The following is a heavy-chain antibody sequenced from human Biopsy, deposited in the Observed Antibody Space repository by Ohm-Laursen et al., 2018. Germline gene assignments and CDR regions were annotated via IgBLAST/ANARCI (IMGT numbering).Heavy chain of an antibody. CDR1: GGSFTGHY. CDR3: ARDRWPHVTLLGLVVFDF. Sequence: SETLSLTCTVSGGSFTGHYWTWIRQPPGKGLEWIGHISHTGYTSYKSSLKSRVTISLDTSRKHFSLRLTSLAAADTAVYYCARDRWPHVTLLGLVVFDFWGQGTLVIVSS. J-gene: IGHJ4*02. V-gene: IGHV4-59*11. D-gene: IGHD3-3*01. CDR2: ISHTGYT.